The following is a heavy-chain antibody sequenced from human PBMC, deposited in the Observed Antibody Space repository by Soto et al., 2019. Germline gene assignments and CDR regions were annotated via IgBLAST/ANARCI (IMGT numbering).Heavy chain of an antibody. CDR3: ARLGSSAYYYYYGMDV. V-gene: IGHV5-10-1*01. J-gene: IGHJ6*02. Sequence: GESLKISCEGSGYSFTSYWSSWGRQMPGEGLEWMGRIDPSDSYTNYSPSFQGHVTISADKSISTAYLQWSSLKASDTAMYYCARLGSSAYYYYYGMDVWGQGTTVTVSS. CDR2: IDPSDSYT. D-gene: IGHD6-25*01. CDR1: GYSFTSYW.